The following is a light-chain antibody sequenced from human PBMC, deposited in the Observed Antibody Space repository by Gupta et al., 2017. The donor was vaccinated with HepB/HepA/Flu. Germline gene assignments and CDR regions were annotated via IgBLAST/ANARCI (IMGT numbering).Light chain of an antibody. CDR2: GKN. J-gene: IGLJ2*01. V-gene: IGLV3-19*01. CDR1: SLRSYY. Sequence: SSELTQDPAVSVAFGQTVRSTCQGDSLRSYYASWYQQKPGQAPVLVIYGKNNRPSGIPERFAGSSSGNTATLTITGAQAEDEADYYCNSRDSSGNYGVFGGGTKLTVL. CDR3: NSRDSSGNYGV.